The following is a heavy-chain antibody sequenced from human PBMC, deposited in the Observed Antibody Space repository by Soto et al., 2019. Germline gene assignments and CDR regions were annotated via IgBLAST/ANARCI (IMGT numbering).Heavy chain of an antibody. Sequence: QVQLVQSGAEVKKPGSSVKVSCKASGGTFSSYTISWVRQAPGQGLEWMGRIIPILGIANYAQKFQGRVTITXXKXTXXAYMELSSLRSEDTAVYYCARGVGSGSYTYRWFDPWGQGTLVTVSS. D-gene: IGHD3-10*01. V-gene: IGHV1-69*02. CDR2: IIPILGIA. CDR3: ARGVGSGSYTYRWFDP. CDR1: GGTFSSYT. J-gene: IGHJ5*02.